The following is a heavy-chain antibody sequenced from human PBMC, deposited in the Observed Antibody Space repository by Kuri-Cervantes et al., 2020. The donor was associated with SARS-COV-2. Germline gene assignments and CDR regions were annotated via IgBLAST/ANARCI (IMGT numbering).Heavy chain of an antibody. CDR1: GCTFSSYA. Sequence: GESLKISCAASGCTFSSYAMSWVRQAPGKGLEWVSAISGSGGSTYYADSVKGRFTISRDNAKNSLYLQMNSLRAEDTAVYYCAKMGIGISTSCYTEPCKGRDAFDIWGQGTRVTVSS. CDR3: AKMGIGISTSCYTEPCKGRDAFDI. D-gene: IGHD2-2*02. J-gene: IGHJ3*02. V-gene: IGHV3-23*01. CDR2: ISGSGGST.